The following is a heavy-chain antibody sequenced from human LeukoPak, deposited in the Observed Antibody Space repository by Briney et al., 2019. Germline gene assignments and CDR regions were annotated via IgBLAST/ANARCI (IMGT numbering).Heavy chain of an antibody. CDR3: ARPRAADAFDI. D-gene: IGHD6-25*01. CDR1: GGSFSGYY. CDR2: INHSGST. Sequence: PSETLSLTCAVYGGSFSGYYWSWIRQPPGKGLEWIGEINHSGSTNYNPSLKSRATISVDTSKNQFSLKLSSGTAADTDVYYCARPRAADAFDIWGQGTMVTVSS. J-gene: IGHJ3*02. V-gene: IGHV4-34*01.